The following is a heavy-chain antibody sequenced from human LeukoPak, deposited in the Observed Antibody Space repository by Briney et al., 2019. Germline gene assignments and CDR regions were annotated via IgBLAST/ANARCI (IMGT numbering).Heavy chain of an antibody. CDR1: GGSISRSSYY. J-gene: IGHJ5*02. Sequence: PSETLSLTCTVSGGSISRSSYYWGWIRQPPGKGLEWIGSIYYSGTTYYNPSLKSRVTMSVDTSKNQFSLMVNSVTAADTAMYYCASIRGAGMVATSSWGQGTLVTVSS. D-gene: IGHD5-12*01. CDR2: IYYSGTT. V-gene: IGHV4-39*01. CDR3: ASIRGAGMVATSS.